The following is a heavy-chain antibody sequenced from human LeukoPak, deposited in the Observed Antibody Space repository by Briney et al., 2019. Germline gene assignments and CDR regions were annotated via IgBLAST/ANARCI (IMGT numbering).Heavy chain of an antibody. Sequence: GGSLRLSCAASGFTFSSYAMGWVRQAPGKGLEWVSGISERTGSTSYADSVKGRFTISRDNSKNTLSLQMNSLRAEDTAVYYCAKRGETATKGLDSWGQGTLVTVSS. V-gene: IGHV3-23*01. CDR1: GFTFSSYA. J-gene: IGHJ4*02. CDR3: AKRGETATKGLDS. CDR2: ISERTGST. D-gene: IGHD5-24*01.